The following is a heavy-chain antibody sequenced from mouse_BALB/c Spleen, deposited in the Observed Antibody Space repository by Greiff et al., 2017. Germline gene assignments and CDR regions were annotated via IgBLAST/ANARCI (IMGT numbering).Heavy chain of an antibody. D-gene: IGHD2-4*01. V-gene: IGHV2-2*02. CDR1: GFSLTSYG. CDR3: ARNFDYDGLFDY. Sequence: QVHVKQSGPGLVQPSQSLSITCTVSGFSLTSYGVHWVRQSPGKGLEWLGVIWSGGSTDYNAAFISRLSISKDNSKSQVFFKMNSLQANDTAIYYCARNFDYDGLFDYWGQGTTLTVSS. CDR2: IWSGGST. J-gene: IGHJ2*01.